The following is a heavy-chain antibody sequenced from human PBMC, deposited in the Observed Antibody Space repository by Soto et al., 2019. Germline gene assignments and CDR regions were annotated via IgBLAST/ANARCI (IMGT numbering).Heavy chain of an antibody. V-gene: IGHV1-18*01. CDR1: GYTFTSYG. CDR3: ARGGDYSPLDY. J-gene: IGHJ4*02. D-gene: IGHD4-17*01. CDR2: ISGYNDNT. Sequence: QVQLVQSGPEVRKPGASVKVSCKASGYTFTSYGISWVRQAPGQGLEWMGWISGYNDNTNYDQKLQGRVTLTTDTSTSTAYVELRSLGSNDTAVYYCARGGDYSPLDYWGQGTLVTVSS.